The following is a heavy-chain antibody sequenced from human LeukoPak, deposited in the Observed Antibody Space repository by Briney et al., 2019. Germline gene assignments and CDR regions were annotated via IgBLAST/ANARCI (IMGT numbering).Heavy chain of an antibody. CDR3: AKESSYYGSGSYYKAFDY. CDR1: GFTFSSYA. Sequence: PGGSLRLSCAASGFTFSSYAMSWVRQAPGKGLEWVSAISGSASSTYYADSVKGRFTISRDNSKNTLYLQMNSLRAGDTAVYYCAKESSYYGSGSYYKAFDYWGQGTLVTVSS. V-gene: IGHV3-23*01. CDR2: ISGSASST. J-gene: IGHJ4*02. D-gene: IGHD3-10*01.